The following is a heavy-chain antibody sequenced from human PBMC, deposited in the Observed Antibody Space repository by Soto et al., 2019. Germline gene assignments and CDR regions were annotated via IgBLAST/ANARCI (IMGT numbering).Heavy chain of an antibody. CDR2: IIPIFGTA. Sequence: QVQLVQSGAEVKKPGSSVKVSCKASGGTFSSYAISWVRQAPGQGLEWMGGIIPIFGTANYAQKVQGRVTITADETTSTAYMELSSLRSEDTAVYYCARGYTVTTTTFYYYYYGMDVWGQGTTVTVSS. V-gene: IGHV1-69*01. CDR3: ARGYTVTTTTFYYYYYGMDV. D-gene: IGHD4-17*01. CDR1: GGTFSSYA. J-gene: IGHJ6*02.